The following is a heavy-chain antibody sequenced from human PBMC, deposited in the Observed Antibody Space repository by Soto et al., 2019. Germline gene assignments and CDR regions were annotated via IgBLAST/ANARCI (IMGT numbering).Heavy chain of an antibody. CDR1: GGTFSSYA. Sequence: ASVKVSCKASGGTFSSYAISWVRQAPGQGLEWMGGIIPIFGTANYAQKFQGRVTITADESTSTAYMELSSLRSEDTAVYYCARTEGIVVVPAAIAGFDYWGQGTLVTVSS. J-gene: IGHJ4*02. CDR2: IIPIFGTA. D-gene: IGHD2-2*02. V-gene: IGHV1-69*13. CDR3: ARTEGIVVVPAAIAGFDY.